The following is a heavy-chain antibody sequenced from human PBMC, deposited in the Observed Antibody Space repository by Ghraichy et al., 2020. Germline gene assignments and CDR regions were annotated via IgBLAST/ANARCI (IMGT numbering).Heavy chain of an antibody. D-gene: IGHD3-10*01. CDR2: INPNSAGT. CDR3: ARVGEHGSGSYLSY. V-gene: IGHV1-2*06. Sequence: AAVKVSCKASGYTFTGYYIHWVRQAPGQGLEWMGRINPNSAGTNYAQKFQGRVTMTRDTSTSTAYMELTRLRSDDTAVYYCARVGEHGSGSYLSYWGQGTLVTVSS. J-gene: IGHJ4*02. CDR1: GYTFTGYY.